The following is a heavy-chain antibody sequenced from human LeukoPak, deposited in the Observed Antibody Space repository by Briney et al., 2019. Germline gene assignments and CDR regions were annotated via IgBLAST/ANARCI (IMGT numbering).Heavy chain of an antibody. Sequence: GGSLRLSCAASGFTFSSFAMHWVRQAPGKGLEWVAVIAYDGSNKYYTDSVKGRFTISRDNSKNTLFLQMNGLRAEDTAIYYCAKISLTFGGLAFWGQGTLVTVSS. CDR2: IAYDGSNK. J-gene: IGHJ4*02. CDR1: GFTFSSFA. D-gene: IGHD3-16*01. V-gene: IGHV3-30*04. CDR3: AKISLTFGGLAF.